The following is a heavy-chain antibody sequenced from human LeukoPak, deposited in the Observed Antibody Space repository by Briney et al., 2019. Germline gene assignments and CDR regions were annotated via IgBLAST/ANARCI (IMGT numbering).Heavy chain of an antibody. D-gene: IGHD2-15*01. Sequence: GGSLRLSCAASGFTFSSYSMNWVRQAPGKGLEWVSSISSSGGATFYADSVKGRLTISRDNSKDTVYLQVNSLRVEDTAVYYCARGSILLDFWGQGTLVTVSS. CDR2: ISSSGGAT. J-gene: IGHJ4*02. CDR1: GFTFSSYS. CDR3: ARGSILLDF. V-gene: IGHV3-23*01.